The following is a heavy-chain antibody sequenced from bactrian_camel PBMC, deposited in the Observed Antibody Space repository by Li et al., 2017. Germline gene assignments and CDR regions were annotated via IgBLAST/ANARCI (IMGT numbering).Heavy chain of an antibody. CDR1: GYTYWRYC. Sequence: HVQLVESGGGSVQAGGSLRLSCEVSGYTYWRYCMTWLRQIPGKEREGVAAIGGDGSTSYADFAKGRFTISRDNARNTVYLQMSNLTPDDTAMYYCYLDPRRSSPPGEYSDVYWGQGTQVTVS. CDR3: YLDPRRSSPPGEYSDVY. D-gene: IGHD3*01. CDR2: IGGDGST. V-gene: IGHV3S26*01. J-gene: IGHJ4*01.